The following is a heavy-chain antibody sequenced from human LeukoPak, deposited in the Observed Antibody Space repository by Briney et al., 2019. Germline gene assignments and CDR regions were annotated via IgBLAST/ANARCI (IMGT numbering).Heavy chain of an antibody. Sequence: GSLRLSCTASGFTFSSYEMNWVRQAPGKGLEWVSSISSSGGSTYYADSVKGRFTISRDNSKNTLYLQMNSLRAEDTAVYYCAKRISGYYFDYWGQGTLVTVSS. CDR3: AKRISGYYFDY. J-gene: IGHJ4*02. D-gene: IGHD3-22*01. CDR1: GFTFSSYE. V-gene: IGHV3-23*01. CDR2: ISSSGGST.